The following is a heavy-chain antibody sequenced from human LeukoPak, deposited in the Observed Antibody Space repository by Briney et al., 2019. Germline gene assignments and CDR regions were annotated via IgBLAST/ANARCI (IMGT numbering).Heavy chain of an antibody. J-gene: IGHJ4*02. V-gene: IGHV1-58*01. D-gene: IGHD6-13*01. CDR2: IVVGSGNT. CDR1: GFTFTSSA. CDR3: AREHSSSWDQFDY. Sequence: ASVKVSCKASGFTFTSSAAQWVRQARGQRLEWIGWIVVGSGNTIYAQKFQGRVTMTADTSTSTSYMELRSLRSDDTAVYYCAREHSSSWDQFDYWGQGTLVTVSS.